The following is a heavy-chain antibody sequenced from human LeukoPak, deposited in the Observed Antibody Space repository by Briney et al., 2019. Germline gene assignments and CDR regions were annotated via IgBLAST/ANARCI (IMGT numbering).Heavy chain of an antibody. CDR2: IYYSGST. V-gene: IGHV4-31*03. Sequence: SETLPLTCTVSGGSISSGGYYWSWIRQHPGKGLEWIGYIYYSGSTYYNPSLKSRVTISVDTSKNQFSLKLSSVTAADTAVYYCARSSLSNLWSGYSDAFDIWGQGTMVTVSS. CDR3: ARSSLSNLWSGYSDAFDI. CDR1: GGSISSGGYY. J-gene: IGHJ3*02. D-gene: IGHD3-3*01.